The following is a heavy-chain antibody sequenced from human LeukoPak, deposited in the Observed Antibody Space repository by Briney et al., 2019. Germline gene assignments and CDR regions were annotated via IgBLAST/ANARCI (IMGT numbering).Heavy chain of an antibody. CDR1: GFTVSSNY. D-gene: IGHD3-10*01. V-gene: IGHV3-11*01. J-gene: IGHJ3*02. Sequence: GGSLRLSCAASGFTVSSNYMSWIRQAPGKGLEWVSYISSSGSTIYYADSVKGRFTISRDNAKNSLYLQMNSLRAEDTAVYYCASALWFGELDAFDIWGQGTMVTVSS. CDR2: ISSSGSTI. CDR3: ASALWFGELDAFDI.